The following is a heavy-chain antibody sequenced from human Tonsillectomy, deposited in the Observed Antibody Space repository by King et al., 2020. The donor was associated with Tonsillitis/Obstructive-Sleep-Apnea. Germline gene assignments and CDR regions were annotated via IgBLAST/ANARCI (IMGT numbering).Heavy chain of an antibody. CDR2: ISGFSGDT. Sequence: VQLVESGAEVKKPGASVKVSCKASGYNFKSYGVTWVRQAPGQGLEWMGWISGFSGDTNYAQKLQARVTMTTDTSTSTAYMELRSLRSDDTAVYYCARARGVAGKYWFDPWGQGTLVTVSS. D-gene: IGHD6-19*01. CDR1: GYNFKSYG. V-gene: IGHV1-18*01. J-gene: IGHJ5*02. CDR3: ARARGVAGKYWFDP.